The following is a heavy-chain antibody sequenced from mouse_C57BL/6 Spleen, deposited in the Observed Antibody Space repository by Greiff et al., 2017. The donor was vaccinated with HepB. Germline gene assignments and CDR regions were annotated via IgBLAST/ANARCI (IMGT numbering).Heavy chain of an antibody. CDR3: ARSHYGSSYGWFAY. CDR1: GYTFTSYW. Sequence: QVQLQQPGAELVKPGASVKLSCKASGYTFTSYWMQWVKQRPGQGLEWIGEIDPSDSYTNYNQKFKGKATLTVDTSSSTAYMQLSSLTSEDSAVYYCARSHYGSSYGWFAYWGQGTLVTVSA. CDR2: IDPSDSYT. J-gene: IGHJ3*01. V-gene: IGHV1-50*01. D-gene: IGHD1-1*01.